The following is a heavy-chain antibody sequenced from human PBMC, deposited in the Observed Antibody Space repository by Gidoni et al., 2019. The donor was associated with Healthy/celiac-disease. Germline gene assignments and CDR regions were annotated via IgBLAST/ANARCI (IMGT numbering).Heavy chain of an antibody. CDR3: AHRSTSFRIWSGYYMDFQH. V-gene: IGHV2-5*01. CDR1: VFSLSTSCVG. J-gene: IGHJ1*01. CDR2: IYWHDDK. D-gene: IGHD3-3*01. Sequence: QITLKESGPTLVKPTQTLTLTSTFSVFSLSTSCVGVCWIRQPPGKDLEWLALIYWHDDKRYSPSLKSRLTITKDTSKNQVVLTMTNMDPVDTATYYCAHRSTSFRIWSGYYMDFQHWGQGTLVTVSS.